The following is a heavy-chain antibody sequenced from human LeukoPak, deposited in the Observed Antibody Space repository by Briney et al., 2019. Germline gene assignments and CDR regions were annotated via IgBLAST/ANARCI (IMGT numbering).Heavy chain of an antibody. CDR3: ATRPGGSTWHGVFDF. Sequence: SETLSLTCTVSGVSMRNHYWSWIRQPPGKRLEWIGYIYDSETTNYNPSLKSRVTMSLDTSKNQFSLKLTSVTAADTALYYCATRPGGSTWHGVFDFWSRGTLVTVSS. D-gene: IGHD6-13*01. J-gene: IGHJ4*02. V-gene: IGHV4-59*11. CDR2: IYDSETT. CDR1: GVSMRNHY.